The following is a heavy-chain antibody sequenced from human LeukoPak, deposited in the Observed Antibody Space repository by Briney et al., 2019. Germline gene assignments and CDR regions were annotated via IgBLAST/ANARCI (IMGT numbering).Heavy chain of an antibody. Sequence: PSETLSLTCTVSGGSISSSSYYWGWIRQPPGKGLEWIGSIYYSGSTYYNPSLKSRVTISVDTSKNQFSLKLSSVTAADTAVYYCAREFYYSDAFDIWGQGTMVTVSS. CDR3: AREFYYSDAFDI. CDR2: IYYSGST. CDR1: GGSISSSSYY. J-gene: IGHJ3*02. D-gene: IGHD3-22*01. V-gene: IGHV4-39*07.